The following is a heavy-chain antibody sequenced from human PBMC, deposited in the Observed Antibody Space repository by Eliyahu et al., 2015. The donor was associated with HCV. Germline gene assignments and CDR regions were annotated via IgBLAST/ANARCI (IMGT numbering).Heavy chain of an antibody. CDR2: IYYSGST. V-gene: IGHV4-39*01. Sequence: QLQLQESGPGLVKPSETLSLTCTVSGCSISSSSYYWGWIRQPPGKGLEWIGSIYYSGSTYYNPSLKSRVTISVDTSKNQFSLKLSSVTAADTAVYYCARHPAGQYCSGGSCLMTYYFDYWGQGTLVTVSS. CDR1: GCSISSSSYY. J-gene: IGHJ4*02. CDR3: ARHPAGQYCSGGSCLMTYYFDY. D-gene: IGHD2-15*01.